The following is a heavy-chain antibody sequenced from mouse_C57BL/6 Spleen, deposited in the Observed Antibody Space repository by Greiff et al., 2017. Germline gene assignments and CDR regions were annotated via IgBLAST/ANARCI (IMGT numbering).Heavy chain of an antibody. J-gene: IGHJ4*01. Sequence: EVMLVESGGGLVQPGGSMKLSCVASGFTFSNYWMNWVRQSPEKGLEWVAQIRLKSDNYATHYAVSVKGRFTISRDDSKSSVYLQMNNLRAEDTGIYYCTGGGYYDYAMDYWGQGTSVTVSS. CDR1: GFTFSNYW. CDR2: IRLKSDNYAT. CDR3: TGGGYYDYAMDY. D-gene: IGHD2-3*01. V-gene: IGHV6-3*01.